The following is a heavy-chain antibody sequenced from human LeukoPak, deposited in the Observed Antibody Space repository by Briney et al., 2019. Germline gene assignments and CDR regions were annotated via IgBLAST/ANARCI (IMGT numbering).Heavy chain of an antibody. CDR1: GGSISGYY. CDR3: ARNAYYGSGSYYLSWFDP. CDR2: IYYSGST. D-gene: IGHD3-10*01. Sequence: PSETLSLTCTVSGGSISGYYWSWIRQPPGKGPEWIGYIYYSGSTNYNPSLKSRGTISVDTSKNQFSLKLSSVTAADTAVYYCARNAYYGSGSYYLSWFDPWGQGTLVTVSS. V-gene: IGHV4-59*01. J-gene: IGHJ5*02.